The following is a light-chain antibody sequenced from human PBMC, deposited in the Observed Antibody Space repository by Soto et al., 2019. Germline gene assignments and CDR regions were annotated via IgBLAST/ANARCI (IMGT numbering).Light chain of an antibody. V-gene: IGKV1-5*01. CDR2: DAS. CDR1: QDINDY. J-gene: IGKJ1*01. CDR3: QQYNSHRT. Sequence: DIQMTQSPSTLSASVGDRVTITCRASQDINDYLAWYQQKPGKSPKVLIYDASTLESGVPSRFSGSGSGTQFTLTISGLQPDDFAPYFCQQYNSHRTFGQGTKV.